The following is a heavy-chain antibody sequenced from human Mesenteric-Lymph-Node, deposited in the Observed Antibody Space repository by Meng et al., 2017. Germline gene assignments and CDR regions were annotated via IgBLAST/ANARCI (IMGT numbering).Heavy chain of an antibody. CDR1: GYTFTSCF. Sequence: ASVKVSCKASGYTFTSCFMHWVRQAPGQGLEWMGIIDPSGGSTTYAQQFQGRLTMTRDTSTSTVYMELSSLRSEDTAVYYCARESGWYETGGYYGMDVWGQGTTVTVSS. J-gene: IGHJ6*02. D-gene: IGHD6-19*01. CDR3: ARESGWYETGGYYGMDV. CDR2: IDPSGGST. V-gene: IGHV1-46*01.